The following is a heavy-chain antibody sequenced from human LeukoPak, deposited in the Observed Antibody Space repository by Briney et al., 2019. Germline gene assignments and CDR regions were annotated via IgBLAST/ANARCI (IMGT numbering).Heavy chain of an antibody. CDR2: IKQDGSEK. J-gene: IGHJ4*02. V-gene: IGHV3-7*01. CDR1: GFTFSNYD. CDR3: AREIPGGYCSGGSCSTFGY. Sequence: PGGSLRLSCAASGFTFSNYDMHWVRQAPGKGLEWVANIKQDGSEKYYVDSVKGRFTISRDNAKNSLYLQMNSLRAEDTAVHYCAREIPGGYCSGGSCSTFGYWGQGTLVTVSS. D-gene: IGHD2-15*01.